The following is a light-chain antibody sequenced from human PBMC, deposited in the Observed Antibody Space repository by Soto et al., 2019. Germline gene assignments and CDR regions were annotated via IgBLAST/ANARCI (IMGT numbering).Light chain of an antibody. J-gene: IGKJ2*01. CDR2: AAP. Sequence: EIVLTQSPGTLSLSPGERATLSCRASQYLSSSYLVWYQQKPGQAPRLLIYAAPSRATGIPDRFSGSGSETEYTLTISRLEPEDFAVYYCQQQGTFGQGTKLEIK. CDR3: QQQGT. V-gene: IGKV3-20*01. CDR1: QYLSSSY.